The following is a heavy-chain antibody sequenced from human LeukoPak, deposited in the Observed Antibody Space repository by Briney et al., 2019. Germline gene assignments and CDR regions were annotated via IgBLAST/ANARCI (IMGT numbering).Heavy chain of an antibody. CDR2: ISTGGST. D-gene: IGHD2/OR15-2a*01. J-gene: IGHJ6*02. CDR3: ARDISRTMDV. CDR1: GFIFSSHA. Sequence: SGGSLRLSCAASGFIFSSHAMSWVRQAPGKGLEWVSAISTGGSTYYVDSVKGRFTISRDNARNTLYLEMNSLRVEDTAVYFCARDISRTMDVWGQGTTVTV. V-gene: IGHV3-23*01.